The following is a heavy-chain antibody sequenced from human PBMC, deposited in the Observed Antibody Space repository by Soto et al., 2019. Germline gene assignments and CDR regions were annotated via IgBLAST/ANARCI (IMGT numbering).Heavy chain of an antibody. CDR1: GFTFSSYA. J-gene: IGHJ4*02. CDR3: AKDPKGGSWYSFDY. CDR2: IGGSGGST. V-gene: IGHV3-23*01. D-gene: IGHD6-13*01. Sequence: PGGSLRLSCAASGFTFSSYAMSWVRQAPGKGLEWVSAIGGSGGSTYYADSVKGRFTISRDNSKNTLYLQMNGLRAEDTAVYYYAKDPKGGSWYSFDYWGLGTLVTVSS.